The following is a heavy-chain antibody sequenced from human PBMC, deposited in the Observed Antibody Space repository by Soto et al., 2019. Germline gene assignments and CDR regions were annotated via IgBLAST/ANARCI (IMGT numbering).Heavy chain of an antibody. CDR3: TKALRLAFDAFEF. J-gene: IGHJ3*01. V-gene: IGHV3-9*01. CDR1: GFTFDDYA. Sequence: PGGSLRLSCAASGFTFDDYAMHWVRQAPGKGLKWVSGITWNSGTTEYADSVKGRFTISRDNSKNSLYLQMNSLRPEDTALYYCTKALRLAFDAFEFWGQGTMVTVSS. D-gene: IGHD6-19*01. CDR2: ITWNSGTT.